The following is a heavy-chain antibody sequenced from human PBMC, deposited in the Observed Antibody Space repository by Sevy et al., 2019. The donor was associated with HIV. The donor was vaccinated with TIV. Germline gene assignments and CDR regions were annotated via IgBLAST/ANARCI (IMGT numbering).Heavy chain of an antibody. J-gene: IGHJ5*02. V-gene: IGHV4-4*02. CDR2: IYHSGSS. D-gene: IGHD3-16*01. CDR1: GGSIRSDNW. Sequence: SETLSLTCTVSGGSIRSDNWWHWVRQPPGKGLEWIGEIYHSGSSNYNPSLKSRVTISVDNSKNQFSLRLSSVTAADTAVYYCARGGEPPRGFDPWGQGTLVTVSS. CDR3: ARGGEPPRGFDP.